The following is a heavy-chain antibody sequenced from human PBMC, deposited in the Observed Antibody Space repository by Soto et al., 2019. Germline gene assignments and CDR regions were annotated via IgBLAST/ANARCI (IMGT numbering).Heavy chain of an antibody. CDR2: IYPADSDI. CDR1: GYSFTSYW. Sequence: PGESLKISCKGSGYSFTSYWIGWVRQVPGRGLEWMGIIYPADSDIRHSPSFQGQVTISVDKSLSTAYFQWSSLKASDTAMYYCARQDCSGGSCYSSRHYYYGMDVWGQGTTVTVSS. J-gene: IGHJ6*02. V-gene: IGHV5-51*01. CDR3: ARQDCSGGSCYSSRHYYYGMDV. D-gene: IGHD2-15*01.